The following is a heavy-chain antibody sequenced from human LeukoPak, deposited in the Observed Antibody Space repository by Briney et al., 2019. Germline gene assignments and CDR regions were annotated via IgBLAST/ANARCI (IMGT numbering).Heavy chain of an antibody. J-gene: IGHJ4*02. CDR1: GGSISSSSYY. V-gene: IGHV4-39*07. CDR3: AREPIDLKWLPTTFDY. CDR2: IYYSGST. Sequence: SETLSLTCTVSGGSISSSSYYWGWIRQPPGKGLEWIGSIYYSGSTYYNPSLKSRVTISVDTSKNQFSLKLSSVTAADTAVYYCAREPIDLKWLPTTFDYWGQGTLVTVSS. D-gene: IGHD3-22*01.